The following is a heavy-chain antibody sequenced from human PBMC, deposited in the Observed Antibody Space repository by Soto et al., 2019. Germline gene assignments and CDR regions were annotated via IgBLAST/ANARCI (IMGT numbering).Heavy chain of an antibody. CDR2: IYYSGST. CDR3: ARAYDSSGYYFDY. J-gene: IGHJ4*02. D-gene: IGHD3-22*01. Sequence: SETLSLTCTVSGGSISSYYWSWIRQPPGKGLEWIGYIYYSGSTNYNPSLKSRVTISVDTSKNQFSLKLSSVTAADTAVYYCARAYDSSGYYFDYWGQGTLVTVSS. V-gene: IGHV4-59*01. CDR1: GGSISSYY.